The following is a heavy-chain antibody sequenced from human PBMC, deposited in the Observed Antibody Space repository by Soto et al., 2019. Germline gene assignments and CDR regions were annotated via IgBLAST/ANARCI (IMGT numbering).Heavy chain of an antibody. V-gene: IGHV4-39*02. Sequence: QPQLQESGPGLVKPSETLSLTCTVSGGSITSSSYYWGWIRQPPGKGLEWIGSIYYSGNTYYTPSLKSRVTISVDTSKNQFSLKLSSVTAADTAVYYCAREGGRYCSGGSCQVDYWGQGTLVTVSS. CDR1: GGSITSSSYY. J-gene: IGHJ4*02. CDR2: IYYSGNT. D-gene: IGHD2-15*01. CDR3: AREGGRYCSGGSCQVDY.